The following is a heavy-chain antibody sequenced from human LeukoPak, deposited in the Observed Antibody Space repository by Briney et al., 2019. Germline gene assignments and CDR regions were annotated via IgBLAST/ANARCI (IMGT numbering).Heavy chain of an antibody. CDR1: GFILRNYA. CDR3: ARDQGATDAFDI. D-gene: IGHD3-16*01. V-gene: IGHV3-30*04. Sequence: GGSLRLSCAASGFILRNYAMHWVRQAPGKGLEWVAVISFHGSDTYYADSVKGRFTFSRDNSKNTPYLQMNTLRTEDTAVYYCARDQGATDAFDIWGQGTMVTVSS. J-gene: IGHJ3*02. CDR2: ISFHGSDT.